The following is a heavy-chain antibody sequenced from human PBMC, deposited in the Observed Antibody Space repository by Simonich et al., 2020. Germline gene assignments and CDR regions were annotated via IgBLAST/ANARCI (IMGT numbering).Heavy chain of an antibody. CDR3: ARHAGFAFDI. Sequence: QLQLQESGPGLVKPSETLSLTCTVSGGSISSSSYYWGLIRHPPGKGLEWIGCIYYSGSTNYNPSLKGRVTISVDTSKNQFSLKLSSVTAADTAVYYCARHAGFAFDIWGQGTMVTVSS. J-gene: IGHJ3*02. D-gene: IGHD6-13*01. V-gene: IGHV4-39*01. CDR2: IYYSGST. CDR1: GGSISSSSYY.